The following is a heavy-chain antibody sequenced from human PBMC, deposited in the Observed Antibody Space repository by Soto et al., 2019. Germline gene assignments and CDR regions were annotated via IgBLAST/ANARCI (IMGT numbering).Heavy chain of an antibody. D-gene: IGHD3-16*02. Sequence: SETLSLTCTVPGGSISSGDYYWSWIRQPPGKGLEWIGYIYYSGSTNYNPSPSSRVTISVDTSKNQFSLNLSSVSAADTAVYYCARIVESGYTIDFDLWGRGTLVTVSS. CDR3: ARIVESGYTIDFDL. J-gene: IGHJ2*01. V-gene: IGHV4-30-4*01. CDR2: IYYSGST. CDR1: GGSISSGDYY.